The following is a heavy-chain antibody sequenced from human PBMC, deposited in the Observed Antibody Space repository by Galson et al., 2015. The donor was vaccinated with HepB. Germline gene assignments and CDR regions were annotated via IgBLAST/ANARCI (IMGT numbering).Heavy chain of an antibody. D-gene: IGHD6-13*01. CDR3: ARDQGWPPIAAAGTEGDY. Sequence: SVKVSCKASGYTFTGYYMHWVRQAPGQGLEWMGRINPNSGGTNYAQKFQGGVTMTRDTSISTAYMELSRLRSDDTAVYYCARDQGWPPIAAAGTEGDYWGQGTLVTVSS. CDR2: INPNSGGT. CDR1: GYTFTGYY. J-gene: IGHJ4*02. V-gene: IGHV1-2*06.